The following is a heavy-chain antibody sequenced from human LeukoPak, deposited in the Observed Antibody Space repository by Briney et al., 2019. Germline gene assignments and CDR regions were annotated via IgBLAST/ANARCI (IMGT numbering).Heavy chain of an antibody. CDR1: GYTFTIYA. V-gene: IGHV7-4-1*02. Sequence: ASVKVSCKTSGYTFTIYAMNWVRQAPGQGLEWMGWINTNSGNPTYAQGFTGRFVFSLDTSVSTAYLQISSLKAEDTAVYYCARAVPGLGQVPFDYWGQGTLVTVSS. D-gene: IGHD2-2*01. CDR2: INTNSGNP. CDR3: ARAVPGLGQVPFDY. J-gene: IGHJ4*02.